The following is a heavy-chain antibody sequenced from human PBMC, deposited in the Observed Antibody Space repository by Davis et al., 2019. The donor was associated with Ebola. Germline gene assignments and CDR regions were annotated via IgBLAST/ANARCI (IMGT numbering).Heavy chain of an antibody. CDR3: ARDDYYYDSSGYFHFDY. D-gene: IGHD3-22*01. CDR2: ISSNGGST. Sequence: GESLKISCAASGFTFSSYAMHWVRQAPGKGLEYVSAISSNGGSTYYANSVKGRFTISRDNAKNTLYLQMNSLRAEDTAVYYCARDDYYYDSSGYFHFDYWGQGTLVTVSS. J-gene: IGHJ4*02. V-gene: IGHV3-64*01. CDR1: GFTFSSYA.